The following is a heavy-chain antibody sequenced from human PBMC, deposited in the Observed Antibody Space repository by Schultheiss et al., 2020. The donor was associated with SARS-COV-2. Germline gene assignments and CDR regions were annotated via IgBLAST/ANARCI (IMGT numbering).Heavy chain of an antibody. D-gene: IGHD3-16*01. V-gene: IGHV1-2*02. Sequence: ASVKVSCKASGYTFTGYYMHWVRQAPGQGLEWMGWINPNSGGTNYAQKFQGRVTMTRDTSISTAYMELSRLRSDDTAVYYCARDARGGAMYYYYGMDVWGQGTTVTVSS. CDR2: INPNSGGT. CDR3: ARDARGGAMYYYYGMDV. CDR1: GYTFTGYY. J-gene: IGHJ6*02.